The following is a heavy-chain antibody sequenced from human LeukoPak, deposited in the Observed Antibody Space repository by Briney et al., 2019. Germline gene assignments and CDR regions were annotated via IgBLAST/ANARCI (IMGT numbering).Heavy chain of an antibody. J-gene: IGHJ6*02. CDR2: IYSGGST. D-gene: IGHD3-10*01. V-gene: IGHV3-53*04. CDR3: AADGSGSYYYGMDV. Sequence: PGGSLRLSCAASGFTVSSNYMSWVRQAPGKGLEWVSVIYSGGSTYYADSVKGRFTISRHNSKNMLYLQMNSLRAEDTAVYYCAADGSGSYYYGMDVWGQGTTVTVSS. CDR1: GFTVSSNY.